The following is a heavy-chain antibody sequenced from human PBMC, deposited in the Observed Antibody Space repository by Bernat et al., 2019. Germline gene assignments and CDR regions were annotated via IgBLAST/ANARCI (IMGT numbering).Heavy chain of an antibody. CDR2: ISYYGSQK. V-gene: IGHV3-30*18. CDR3: AKDVVRIDFWSDFADDIDI. J-gene: IGHJ3*02. CDR1: GFIFSTYG. D-gene: IGHD3-3*01. Sequence: QVQLVESGGVVVQPGRSLRLSCAASGFIFSTYGLHWVRQAPGKGLECVAVISYYGSQKYYADSVKGRFTISRDNSKNTLYLQMNSLRADDTAVYYCAKDVVRIDFWSDFADDIDIWGQGTRVTVSA.